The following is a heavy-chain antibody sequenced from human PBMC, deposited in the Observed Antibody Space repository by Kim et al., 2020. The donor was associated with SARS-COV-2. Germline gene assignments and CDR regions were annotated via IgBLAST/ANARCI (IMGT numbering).Heavy chain of an antibody. CDR3: AKDIGSSGYYEYYFDY. D-gene: IGHD3-22*01. V-gene: IGHV3-9*01. Sequence: RFTVSRDNAKNSLYLRMNSLRAEDTALYYCAKDIGSSGYYEYYFDYWGQGTLVTVSS. J-gene: IGHJ4*02.